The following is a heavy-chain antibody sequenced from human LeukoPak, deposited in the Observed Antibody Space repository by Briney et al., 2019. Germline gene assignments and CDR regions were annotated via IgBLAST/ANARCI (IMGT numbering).Heavy chain of an antibody. J-gene: IGHJ5*02. CDR2: IYYSGGT. Sequence: SETLSLTCAVSGGSISSNSYYWGWIRQPPGKGLEWIGIIYYSGGTYYNPSLKSRVTISVDTSKDQFSPKLSSVTAADTAVYYCARPPGIAAAWFDPWGQGILVTVSS. D-gene: IGHD6-13*01. V-gene: IGHV4-39*01. CDR3: ARPPGIAAAWFDP. CDR1: GGSISSNSYY.